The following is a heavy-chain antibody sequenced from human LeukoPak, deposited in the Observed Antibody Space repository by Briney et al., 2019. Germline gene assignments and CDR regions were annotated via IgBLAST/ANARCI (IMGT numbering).Heavy chain of an antibody. J-gene: IGHJ6*03. CDR2: IDWVDDK. CDR1: GFSLSTSGMC. Sequence: SGPTLVNPTQTLTLTCTFSGFSLSTSGMCVSWIRQPPGKALEWLARIDWVDDKYYSTSLKTRLTISKDTSKNQVVLTMTNMDPVDTATYYCARIQPSTICSSTSCHYYMDVWGKGTTVTVSS. CDR3: ARIQPSTICSSTSCHYYMDV. D-gene: IGHD2-2*01. V-gene: IGHV2-70*11.